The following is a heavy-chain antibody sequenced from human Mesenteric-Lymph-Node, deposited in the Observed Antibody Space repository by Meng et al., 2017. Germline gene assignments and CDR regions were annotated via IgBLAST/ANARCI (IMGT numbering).Heavy chain of an antibody. Sequence: SETLSLTCTVSGGSIGSGSYYWSWIRQPAGKGLEWIGRIYTSGSTNYNPSLKSRVTIAVDTSKNQFSLKLSSVTAADTAVYYCARDRDDILTGDWHKDAFNIWARGTMDTVTS. J-gene: IGHJ3*02. V-gene: IGHV4-61*02. CDR2: IYTSGST. CDR1: GGSIGSGSYY. D-gene: IGHD3-9*01. CDR3: ARDRDDILTGDWHKDAFNI.